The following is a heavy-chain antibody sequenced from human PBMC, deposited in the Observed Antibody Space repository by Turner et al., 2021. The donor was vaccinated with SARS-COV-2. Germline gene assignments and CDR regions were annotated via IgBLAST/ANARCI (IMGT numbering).Heavy chain of an antibody. J-gene: IGHJ4*02. CDR3: ARGFSGNYYYFDY. V-gene: IGHV3-30-3*01. D-gene: IGHD1-26*01. Sequence: QVQLVESGGGVVQPGRSLRLSGAASGVTFSSYAMHWVRQAPGKGLEWVAVISDDGSNKYYADSVKGRFTISRDNSKNTLYLQMNSLRAEDTAVYYCARGFSGNYYYFDYWGQGTLVTVSS. CDR1: GVTFSSYA. CDR2: ISDDGSNK.